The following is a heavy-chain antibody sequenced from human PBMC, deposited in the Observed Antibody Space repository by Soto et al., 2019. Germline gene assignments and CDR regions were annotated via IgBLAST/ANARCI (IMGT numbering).Heavy chain of an antibody. Sequence: GGSLRLSCAASGVTFDTRAIHWLRQAPGQGLEWVAVISFDGSNKSYVDSVEGRFSISRDNSKTTSYLEMNGLKPEDTALYYCAIDYGFWSGYFDYWGQGTQVTVSS. CDR1: GVTFDTRA. J-gene: IGHJ4*02. CDR2: ISFDGSNK. D-gene: IGHD3-3*01. CDR3: AIDYGFWSGYFDY. V-gene: IGHV3-30*03.